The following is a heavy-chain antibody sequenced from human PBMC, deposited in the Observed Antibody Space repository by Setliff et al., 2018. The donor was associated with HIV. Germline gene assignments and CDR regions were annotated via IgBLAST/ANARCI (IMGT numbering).Heavy chain of an antibody. CDR3: ARDLSYDYDRSSDTFDY. J-gene: IGHJ4*02. CDR1: GFTVSRFY. D-gene: IGHD3-22*01. CDR2: ISESGGSK. V-gene: IGHV3-23*01. Sequence: PGGSLRLSCAASGFTVSRFYMSWVRQAPGKGPEWVSAISESGGSKYYADSMKVRFTISRENAKNTLYLQMNSLRAEDTAVYYCARDLSYDYDRSSDTFDYWGQGTLVTVSS.